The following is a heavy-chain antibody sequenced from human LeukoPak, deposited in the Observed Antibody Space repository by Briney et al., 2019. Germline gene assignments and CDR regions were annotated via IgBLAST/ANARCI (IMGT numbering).Heavy chain of an antibody. CDR1: GFTFSSYA. J-gene: IGHJ3*02. CDR3: AKDVGTTGTRPDDFDI. CDR2: ISGSGGST. D-gene: IGHD1-1*01. Sequence: GGSLRLSCAASGFTFSSYAMSWVRQAPGKGLEWVSAISGSGGSTYYADSVKGRFTISRDNSKNTLYLQMNSLRAEDTAVYYCAKDVGTTGTRPDDFDIWGQGTMVTVSS. V-gene: IGHV3-23*01.